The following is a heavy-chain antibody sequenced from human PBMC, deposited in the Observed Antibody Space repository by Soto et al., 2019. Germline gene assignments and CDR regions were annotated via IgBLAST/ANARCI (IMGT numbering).Heavy chain of an antibody. CDR2: LGAAEDP. CDR3: ASTYSGGLRRRAVYYYAMAV. CDR1: GFTLSAYD. J-gene: IGHJ6*02. Sequence: PGGSLRLSCAASGFTLSAYDMHWVRQAEGKGLEWVSALGAAEDPYYLVSVKGRVTIAREKAENSLYLQMNNLRAGDTAVYYCASTYSGGLRRRAVYYYAMAVWGQGPTVTVSS. D-gene: IGHD2-15*01. V-gene: IGHV3-13*05.